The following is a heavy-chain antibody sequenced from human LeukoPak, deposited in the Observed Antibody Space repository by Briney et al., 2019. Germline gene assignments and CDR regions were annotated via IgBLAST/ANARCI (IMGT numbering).Heavy chain of an antibody. D-gene: IGHD6-19*01. CDR2: IYNSGST. CDR1: GGSISSGAYY. Sequence: SETLSLTCTVSGGSISSGAYYWSWIRQHPGKGLEWIGYIYNSGSTYYNPSLKSRVTISVDTSKNQFSLRLGSVPAADTAVYYCARHVFSSRDAFDIWGQGTMVTVSS. J-gene: IGHJ3*02. CDR3: ARHVFSSRDAFDI. V-gene: IGHV4-31*03.